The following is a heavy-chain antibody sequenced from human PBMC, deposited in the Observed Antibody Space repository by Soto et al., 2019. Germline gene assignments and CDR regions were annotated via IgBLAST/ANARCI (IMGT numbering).Heavy chain of an antibody. J-gene: IGHJ6*02. Sequence: PGGSLRLSCAASGFTFNKFDMHWVRQAPGRGLQWVAVTSYDGDKKHYAASVKGRFTISRDNSNNTLHLQMNNLRDDDTAVYYCVREGGVPSAIGHYYYGMDVWGQGTAVTVSS. V-gene: IGHV3-30-3*01. CDR2: TSYDGDKK. D-gene: IGHD2-2*02. CDR1: GFTFNKFD. CDR3: VREGGVPSAIGHYYYGMDV.